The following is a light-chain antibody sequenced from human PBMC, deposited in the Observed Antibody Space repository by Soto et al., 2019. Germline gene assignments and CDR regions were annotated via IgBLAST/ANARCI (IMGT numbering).Light chain of an antibody. Sequence: SYELTQPPSVSVAPGKTARITCGGNNIGSKSVHWYQQKPGQAPVLVIYYDSDRPSGIPERFSGSKSGNTATLTISRVEAGDEADYYCQVWDSSSDHPFGGGTKLTVL. CDR1: NIGSKS. V-gene: IGLV3-21*04. J-gene: IGLJ2*01. CDR3: QVWDSSSDHP. CDR2: YDS.